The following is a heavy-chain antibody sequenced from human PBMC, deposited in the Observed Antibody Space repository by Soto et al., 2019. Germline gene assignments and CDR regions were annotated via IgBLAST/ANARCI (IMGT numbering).Heavy chain of an antibody. J-gene: IGHJ4*02. CDR1: GGSINNYY. D-gene: IGHD5-12*01. V-gene: IGHV4-59*01. Sequence: NLSLTCTVSGGSINNYYWSWVRQPPGKGLEWIGYVYYSGTHNYNPSLESRLTISIDTSKNQFSLKLNSVTAADTAVYYCARVQMATLYFDYWGQGALVTVSS. CDR2: VYYSGTH. CDR3: ARVQMATLYFDY.